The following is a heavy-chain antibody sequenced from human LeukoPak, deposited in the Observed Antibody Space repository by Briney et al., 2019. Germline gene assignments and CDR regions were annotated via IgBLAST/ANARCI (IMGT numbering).Heavy chain of an antibody. V-gene: IGHV3-7*01. CDR3: ARGQLADIY. CDR1: GFTFNTYW. J-gene: IGHJ4*02. Sequence: GGSLRLSCAASGFTFNTYWMSWVRQAPGKGLEWVDKIKPDGSEKSYVDSVKGRFTISRDNAKNSVYLQMNSLRVEDTAVYYCARGQLADIYWGQGALVTVSS. D-gene: IGHD2-2*01. CDR2: IKPDGSEK.